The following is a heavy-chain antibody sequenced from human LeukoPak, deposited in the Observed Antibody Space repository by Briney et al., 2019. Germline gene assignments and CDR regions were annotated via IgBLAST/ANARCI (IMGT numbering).Heavy chain of an antibody. D-gene: IGHD1-1*01. CDR3: ARDSLLGVQLEPNPYDY. Sequence: ASLKVSSKPPGYTFTSYGIFCVRQAPEQGLWWMAWLFADNGNTNYAQNLQGSVSMTTDTSTRTAYIEMRTLRSDKTSVYFCARDSLLGVQLEPNPYDYWGQGTLVTVSS. CDR2: LFADNGNT. J-gene: IGHJ4*02. V-gene: IGHV1-18*01. CDR1: GYTFTSYG.